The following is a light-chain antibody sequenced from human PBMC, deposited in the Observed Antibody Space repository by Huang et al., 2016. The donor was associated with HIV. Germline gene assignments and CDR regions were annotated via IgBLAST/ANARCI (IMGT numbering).Light chain of an antibody. CDR1: QYVGTS. Sequence: EIVVTQSPATLSVSPGEGATLSCRASQYVGTSLAWYQQKPGQSPRLVIHSVSTRATGFPARFSGSGSRTEFTLTITSRQSEDCALYYCQQYYNWPWTFGLGTKVEI. CDR2: SVS. J-gene: IGKJ1*01. V-gene: IGKV3-15*01. CDR3: QQYYNWPWT.